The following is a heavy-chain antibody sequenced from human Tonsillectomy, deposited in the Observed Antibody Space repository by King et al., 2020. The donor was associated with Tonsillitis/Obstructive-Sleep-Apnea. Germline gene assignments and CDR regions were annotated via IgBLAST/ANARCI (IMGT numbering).Heavy chain of an antibody. D-gene: IGHD1-26*01. CDR2: ISYDGSDK. J-gene: IGHJ3*02. Sequence: QLVQSGGGVVQPGRSLRLSCAASGFTFSNYGMHWVRQAPGKGLEWVAVISYDGSDKYYADSVKGRFTISRDNSKNTLYVEMNSLRAEDTAVYYCAKASGSYSLREAFDIWGQGTMVTVSS. CDR1: GFTFSNYG. V-gene: IGHV3-30*18. CDR3: AKASGSYSLREAFDI.